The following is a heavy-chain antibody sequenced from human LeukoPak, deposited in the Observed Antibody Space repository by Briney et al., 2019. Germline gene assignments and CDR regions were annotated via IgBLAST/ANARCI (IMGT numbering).Heavy chain of an antibody. CDR3: ARRSGYSSNWFDF. J-gene: IGHJ4*02. V-gene: IGHV1-2*02. CDR2: INPHSGGA. D-gene: IGHD6-13*01. Sequence: ASVKVSCKASGYTFTGYYMHWVRQAPGQGLEWMGSINPHSGGANYAQKLQGRVAMTRDTSISTAYVELSSLRSDDTAVYYCARRSGYSSNWFDFWGQGTLVTVSS. CDR1: GYTFTGYY.